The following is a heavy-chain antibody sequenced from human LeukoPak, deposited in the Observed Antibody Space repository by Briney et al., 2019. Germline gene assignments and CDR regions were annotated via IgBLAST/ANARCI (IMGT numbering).Heavy chain of an antibody. CDR2: IYPSGGT. CDR1: GGPISSGDYY. CDR3: ARDRGDYGDLPSYYYGLDV. D-gene: IGHD4-17*01. Sequence: SQTLSLTCTVSGGPISSGDYYWSWIRQPAGKGLEWIGRIYPSGGTKYNPSLKSRVTMSIDTSKSQFSLEVTSVTAADTAVYYCARDRGDYGDLPSYYYGLDVWGQGTTVTVSS. V-gene: IGHV4-61*02. J-gene: IGHJ6*02.